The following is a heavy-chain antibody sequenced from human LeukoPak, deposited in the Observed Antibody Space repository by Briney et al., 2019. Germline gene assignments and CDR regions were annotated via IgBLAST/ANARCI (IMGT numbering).Heavy chain of an antibody. CDR3: AKATLRIAAAHDAFDI. V-gene: IGHV3-9*03. Sequence: GGSLRLSCAASGFTFDDYAMHWVRQAPGKGLEWVSGISWNSGSIGYADSVKGRFTISRDNAKNSLYLQMNSLRAEDMALYYYAKATLRIAAAHDAFDIWGQGTMVTVSS. CDR2: ISWNSGSI. CDR1: GFTFDDYA. J-gene: IGHJ3*02. D-gene: IGHD6-13*01.